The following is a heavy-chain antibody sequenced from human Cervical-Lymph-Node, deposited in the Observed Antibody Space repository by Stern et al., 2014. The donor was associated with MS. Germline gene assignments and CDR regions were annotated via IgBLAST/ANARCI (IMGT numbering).Heavy chain of an antibody. J-gene: IGHJ6*02. V-gene: IGHV4-59*01. CDR3: ARDRVITMVRGVTPYGMDV. CDR1: GGSISSYY. CDR2: IYYSGST. Sequence: QLQLQESGPGLVKPSETLSLTCTVSGGSISSYYWSWIRQPPGKGLEWIGYIYYSGSTNYNPSLKSRVTISVDTSKNQFSLKLSSVTAADTAVYYCARDRVITMVRGVTPYGMDVWGQGTTVTVSS. D-gene: IGHD3-10*01.